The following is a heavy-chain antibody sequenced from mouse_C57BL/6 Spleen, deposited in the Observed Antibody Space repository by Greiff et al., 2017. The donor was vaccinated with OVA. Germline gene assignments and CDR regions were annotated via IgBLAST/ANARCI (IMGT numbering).Heavy chain of an antibody. Sequence: QVQLQQSGPELVKPGASVKISCKASGYAFSSSWMNWVKQRPGKGLVWIGRMYPGDGDPNYNGKFKGKATRTAEKSSSTAYMQLSSLTSEDSAVYFCARPGAYYFDYWGQGTTLTVSS. CDR1: GYAFSSSW. CDR3: ARPGAYYFDY. CDR2: MYPGDGDP. V-gene: IGHV1-82*01. J-gene: IGHJ2*01.